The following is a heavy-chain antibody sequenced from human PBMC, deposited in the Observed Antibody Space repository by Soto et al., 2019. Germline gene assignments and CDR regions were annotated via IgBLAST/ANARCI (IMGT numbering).Heavy chain of an antibody. CDR2: IIPIFGTA. J-gene: IGHJ6*02. CDR1: GGTFSSYA. V-gene: IGHV1-69*01. CDR3: AQTSRAHYYYYGMDG. Sequence: QVQLVQSGAEVKKPGSSVKVSCKASGGTFSSYAISWVRQAPGQGLEWMGGIIPIFGTANYAQKFQGRVTITAEEYTSTAYMELSSLRSEDTAVYDCAQTSRAHYYYYGMDGWGQGTTVTVSS.